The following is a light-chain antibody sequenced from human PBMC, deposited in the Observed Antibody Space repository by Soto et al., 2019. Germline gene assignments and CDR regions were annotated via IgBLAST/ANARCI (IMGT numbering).Light chain of an antibody. J-gene: IGLJ1*01. Sequence: QSVLTQPPSASGSPGQSVTISCTGTSSDVGRYNYVSWYQQHPGKAPKLMIYEVSKRPSGVPDRFSGSKSGNTASLTVSGLQAEDEADYYCSSYAGSNPGVFGTGTKVPVL. CDR3: SSYAGSNPGV. CDR2: EVS. V-gene: IGLV2-8*01. CDR1: SSDVGRYNY.